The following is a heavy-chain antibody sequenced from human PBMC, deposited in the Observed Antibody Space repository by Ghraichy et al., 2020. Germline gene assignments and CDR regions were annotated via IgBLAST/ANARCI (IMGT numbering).Heavy chain of an antibody. V-gene: IGHV1-8*01. Sequence: ASVKVSCKASGYTFTSYDINWVRQATGQGLEWMGWMNPNSGNTGYAQKFQGRVTMTRNTSISTAYMELSSLRSEDTAVYYCARGPTTDWGTIFGVVNTAFDYWGQGTLVTVSS. CDR3: ARGPTTDWGTIFGVVNTAFDY. J-gene: IGHJ4*02. CDR1: GYTFTSYD. D-gene: IGHD3-3*01. CDR2: MNPNSGNT.